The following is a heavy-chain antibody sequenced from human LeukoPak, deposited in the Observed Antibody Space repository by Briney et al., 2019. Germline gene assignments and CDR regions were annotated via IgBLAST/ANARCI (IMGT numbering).Heavy chain of an antibody. V-gene: IGHV3-21*01. J-gene: IGHJ6*03. Sequence: PGGSLRLSCAASGFTFSSYSMNWVRQAPGKGLEWGSSISSSSSYIYYADSVKGRFTISRDNAKNSLYLQMNSLRAEDTAVYYCARVSRGGYCSSTSPCTYYMDVWGKGTTVTVSS. CDR2: ISSSSSYI. CDR3: ARVSRGGYCSSTSPCTYYMDV. CDR1: GFTFSSYS. D-gene: IGHD2-2*01.